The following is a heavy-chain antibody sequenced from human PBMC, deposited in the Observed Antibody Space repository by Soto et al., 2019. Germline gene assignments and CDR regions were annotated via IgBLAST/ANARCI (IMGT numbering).Heavy chain of an antibody. J-gene: IGHJ5*02. Sequence: QVQLVESGGGVVQPGRSLRLSCAASGLTFSTHAMHWVRQAPGKGLECVAIVSFDGSNKYYADSVKGRFTISRDNSKNTLYLQMSGLTPEDTAFYYCARDHTGITTAGGGRIDRWGQGTLVTVSS. D-gene: IGHD6-13*01. CDR1: GLTFSTHA. V-gene: IGHV3-30-3*01. CDR3: ARDHTGITTAGGGRIDR. CDR2: VSFDGSNK.